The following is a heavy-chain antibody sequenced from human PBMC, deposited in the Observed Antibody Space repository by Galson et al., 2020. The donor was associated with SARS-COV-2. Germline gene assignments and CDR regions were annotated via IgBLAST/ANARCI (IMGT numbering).Heavy chain of an antibody. CDR1: GGSISTTSYY. J-gene: IGHJ5*02. CDR3: ARKVGATPSCFDP. CDR2: IYYTGTT. Sequence: ASETLSLTCYVSGGSISTTSYYWSWIRQAPGKELEWIGHIYYTGTTTYNPSLESRVTISVDTAHNQFSLKVTSVTAADTAVYYCARKVGATPSCFDPWGQGTLITVSS. V-gene: IGHV4-61*01. D-gene: IGHD1-26*01.